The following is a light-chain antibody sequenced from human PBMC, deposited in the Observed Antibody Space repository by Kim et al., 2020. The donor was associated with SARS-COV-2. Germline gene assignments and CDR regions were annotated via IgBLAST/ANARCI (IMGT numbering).Light chain of an antibody. Sequence: SSDLTQDPAVSVALGQTVRLTCQGDSLRTYYATWYQQRPGQAPTLVLYGKYDRPSGIPDRFSGSASGNTASLTITGAQAEDEGDYYCSSRDSTGDHVVFGGGTQLTVL. J-gene: IGLJ3*02. CDR2: GKY. V-gene: IGLV3-19*01. CDR1: SLRTYY. CDR3: SSRDSTGDHVV.